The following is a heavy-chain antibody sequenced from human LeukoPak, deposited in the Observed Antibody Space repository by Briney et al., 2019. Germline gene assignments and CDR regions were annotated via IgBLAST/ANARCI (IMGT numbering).Heavy chain of an antibody. D-gene: IGHD3-10*01. V-gene: IGHV3-30-3*01. Sequence: GGSLRLSCAASGFTFSSYAMHWVRQAPGKGLEWVAVISYDGSNKYYADSVKGRFTISRDNSKNTLYLQMNSLRAEDTAVYYCARAALGSFGESVFDYWGQGTLVTVSS. J-gene: IGHJ4*02. CDR2: ISYDGSNK. CDR3: ARAALGSFGESVFDY. CDR1: GFTFSSYA.